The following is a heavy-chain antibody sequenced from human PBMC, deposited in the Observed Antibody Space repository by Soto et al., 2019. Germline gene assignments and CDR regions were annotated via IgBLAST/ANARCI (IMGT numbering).Heavy chain of an antibody. D-gene: IGHD2-15*01. V-gene: IGHV4-61*01. CDR3: ARESGSGEQGPYYFDY. J-gene: IGHJ4*02. CDR2: IYYSGST. CDR1: GGSVSSGSYY. Sequence: QVQLQESGPGLVKPSETLSLTCTVSGGSVSSGSYYWSWIRQPPGKGLEWIGYIYYSGSTNYNPSLKSRVTLSVDTSKNQFSLKLSSVTAADTAVYYCARESGSGEQGPYYFDYWGQGTLVTVSS.